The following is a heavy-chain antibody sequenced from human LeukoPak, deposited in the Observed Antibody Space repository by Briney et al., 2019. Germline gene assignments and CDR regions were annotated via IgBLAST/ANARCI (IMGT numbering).Heavy chain of an antibody. Sequence: GGSLRLSCAASGFSFSIYAMSWVRQAPGKGLEWVSAIGGSGRTTYYADSVKGRFTISRDNSKNTLYLQMNNLRAEDTAVYYCAKDTCSGGSCYSGFDYWGQGTLVTVSS. J-gene: IGHJ4*02. CDR3: AKDTCSGGSCYSGFDY. CDR1: GFSFSIYA. D-gene: IGHD2-15*01. CDR2: IGGSGRTT. V-gene: IGHV3-23*01.